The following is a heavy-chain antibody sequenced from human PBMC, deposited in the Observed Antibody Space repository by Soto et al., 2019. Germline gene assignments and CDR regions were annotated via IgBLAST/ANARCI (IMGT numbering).Heavy chain of an antibody. Sequence: ASVKVSCKASGYTFTSYGISWVRQAPGQGLEWMGWISAYNGNTNYAQKLQGRVTMTTDTSTSTAYMELRSLRSDDTAVYYCAREYYYDSSGYYSGDYWDQGTLVTVSS. J-gene: IGHJ4*02. CDR1: GYTFTSYG. V-gene: IGHV1-18*01. D-gene: IGHD3-22*01. CDR2: ISAYNGNT. CDR3: AREYYYDSSGYYSGDY.